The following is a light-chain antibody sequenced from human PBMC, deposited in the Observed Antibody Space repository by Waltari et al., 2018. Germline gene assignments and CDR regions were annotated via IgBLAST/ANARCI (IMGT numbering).Light chain of an antibody. CDR2: DSS. CDR3: QQYSYWYS. CDR1: QSVSSS. V-gene: IGKV3-15*01. Sequence: EIVLTQSPATLSLSPGERATLSCRASQSVSSSLAWYQQKPGQAPRLLIYDSSSMATGIPDRFGASGSGTDFTLTISSLESEDFAVYYCQQYSYWYSFGQGTKVEIK. J-gene: IGKJ2*03.